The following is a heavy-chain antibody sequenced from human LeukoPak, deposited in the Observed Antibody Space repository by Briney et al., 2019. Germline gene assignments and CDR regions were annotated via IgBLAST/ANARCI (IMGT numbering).Heavy chain of an antibody. CDR3: ARGRTRYYFDY. CDR2: ISSSSSYI. Sequence: GGSLRLSCVASGFTFSSYSMSWVRQAPGKELEWVSSISSSSSYIYYADSVKGRFTISRDNAKNSLYLQMNSLRAEDTAVYYCARGRTRYYFDYWGQGTLVTVSS. J-gene: IGHJ4*02. V-gene: IGHV3-21*01. CDR1: GFTFSSYS. D-gene: IGHD1-14*01.